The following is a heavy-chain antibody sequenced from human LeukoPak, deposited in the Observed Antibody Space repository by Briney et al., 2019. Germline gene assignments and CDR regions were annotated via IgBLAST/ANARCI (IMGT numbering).Heavy chain of an antibody. D-gene: IGHD1-20*01. Sequence: SETLSLTCNVSGGSISSHYWSWIRQPPGKGLEWIGYIYYSGSTNYNPSLKSRVTISVDTPKNQFSLKLSSVTAADTAVYYCARGRRITGNNWFDPWGQGTLVTVSS. CDR3: ARGRRITGNNWFDP. V-gene: IGHV4-59*11. J-gene: IGHJ5*02. CDR2: IYYSGST. CDR1: GGSISSHY.